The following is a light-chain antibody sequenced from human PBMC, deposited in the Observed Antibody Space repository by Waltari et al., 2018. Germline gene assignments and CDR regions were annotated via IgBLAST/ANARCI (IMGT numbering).Light chain of an antibody. Sequence: DIVLTQSPGTLSLSPGERATLSCRASQSVSSNYLAWYQQKPGQSPRLLIYGVSSRATGIPDRFSGSGSGPDFSLTISRLEPEDFAVYYCQQYGGSPLTFGGGTKVEIK. CDR3: QQYGGSPLT. J-gene: IGKJ4*01. V-gene: IGKV3-20*01. CDR1: QSVSSNY. CDR2: GVS.